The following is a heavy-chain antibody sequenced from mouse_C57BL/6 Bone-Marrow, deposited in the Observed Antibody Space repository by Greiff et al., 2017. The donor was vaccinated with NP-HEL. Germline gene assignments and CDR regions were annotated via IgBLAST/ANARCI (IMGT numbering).Heavy chain of an antibody. CDR1: GFSLSTFGMG. D-gene: IGHD1-2*01. Sequence: QVTLKECGPGILQPSQTLSLTCSFSGFSLSTFGMGVGWIRQPSGKGLEWLAHIWWDDDKYYNPALKSRLTSSKDTSKNQVFLKIANVDTADTATYSCARIEGPYYGHFYFDYWGQGTTLTVSS. J-gene: IGHJ2*01. CDR3: ARIEGPYYGHFYFDY. CDR2: IWWDDDK. V-gene: IGHV8-8*01.